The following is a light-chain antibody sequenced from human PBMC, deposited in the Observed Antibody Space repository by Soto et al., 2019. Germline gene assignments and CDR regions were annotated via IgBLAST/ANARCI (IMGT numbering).Light chain of an antibody. CDR1: QNVNNR. Sequence: EIVMTQSPAMLSVSPGERATLSCGASQNVNNRLAWYQQKAGQPPRLLIYGASTRATGIPARFSGSGSGTEFTLTISRLQSEDFAVYYCQHFNSWPLLFGQGTK. V-gene: IGKV3-15*01. CDR3: QHFNSWPLL. CDR2: GAS. J-gene: IGKJ1*01.